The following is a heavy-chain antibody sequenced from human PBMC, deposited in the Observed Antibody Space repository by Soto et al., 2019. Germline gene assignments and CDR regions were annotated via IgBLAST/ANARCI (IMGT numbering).Heavy chain of an antibody. D-gene: IGHD6-13*01. CDR1: GFTFSSYA. V-gene: IGHV3-23*01. Sequence: GGSLRLSCAASGFTFSSYAMSWVRQAPGKGLEWVSAISGSGGSTYYADSVKGRFTISRDNSKNTLYLQMNSLRAEDTAVYYCAKGSLGADSSSWDGSGDYWGQGTLVTVSS. CDR3: AKGSLGADSSSWDGSGDY. CDR2: ISGSGGST. J-gene: IGHJ4*02.